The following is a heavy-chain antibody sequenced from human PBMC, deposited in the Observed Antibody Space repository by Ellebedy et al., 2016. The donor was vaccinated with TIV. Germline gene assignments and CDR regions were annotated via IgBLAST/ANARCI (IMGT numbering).Heavy chain of an antibody. CDR3: ARGFLSKWLDP. V-gene: IGHV4-59*01. J-gene: IGHJ5*02. Sequence: MPSETLSLTCTVSGGSTSTYYWTWIRQPPGKGLEWIGNVYYSGSPNYNPSLKSRGTISLDTSKKQFSLKLDSVTAADTAVYYCARGFLSKWLDPWGRGILVTVAS. CDR2: VYYSGSP. CDR1: GGSTSTYY.